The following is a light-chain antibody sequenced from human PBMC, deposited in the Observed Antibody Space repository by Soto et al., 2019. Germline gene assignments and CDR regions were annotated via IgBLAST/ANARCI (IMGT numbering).Light chain of an antibody. CDR3: QQRSNWLSIT. CDR1: QSVSTF. J-gene: IGKJ5*01. Sequence: EIVLTQSPATLSLSPGERAILSCRASQSVSTFLAWFQQKPGQPPRLLIYNASNRATGIPARFSGSGSGTDFTLTISSLEPEDFAVYYCQQRSNWLSITFGQGTRLEIK. CDR2: NAS. V-gene: IGKV3-11*01.